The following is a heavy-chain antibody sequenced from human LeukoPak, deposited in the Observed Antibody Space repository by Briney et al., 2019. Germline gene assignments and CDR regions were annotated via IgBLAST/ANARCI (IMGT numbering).Heavy chain of an antibody. V-gene: IGHV4-34*01. D-gene: IGHD3-22*01. CDR3: ATYYVGRGGTGY. CDR1: GGSFSGYY. Sequence: PSETLSLTCGVYGGSFSGYYWSWIRQPPGKGLEWIGEINHRGSTKYNPSLKSRVTISVDTSKNQFSLRLSSVTAADTAVYYCATYYVGRGGTGYWGPGTLVTVSS. CDR2: INHRGST. J-gene: IGHJ4*02.